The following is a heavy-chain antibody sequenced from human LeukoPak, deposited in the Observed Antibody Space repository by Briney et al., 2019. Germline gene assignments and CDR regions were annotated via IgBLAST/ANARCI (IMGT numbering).Heavy chain of an antibody. CDR1: GYTFTGYY. Sequence: GASVKVSCKASGYTFTGYYMHWVRQAPGQGLEWMGWINPNSGGTNYAQKFQGRVTMTRDTSISTAYMELSRLRSDDTAVYYRARVSTTVTMYDYWGQGTLVTVSS. J-gene: IGHJ4*02. V-gene: IGHV1-2*02. CDR3: ARVSTTVTMYDY. D-gene: IGHD4-17*01. CDR2: INPNSGGT.